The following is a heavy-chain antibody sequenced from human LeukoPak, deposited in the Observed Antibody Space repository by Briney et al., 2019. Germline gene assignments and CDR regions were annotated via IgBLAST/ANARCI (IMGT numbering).Heavy chain of an antibody. CDR3: ARDSGTTGEVKFDP. CDR2: IYSRVT. D-gene: IGHD3-10*01. Sequence: PSETLPLTCTVSGGSISSYYLSWIRQPARKGLEWIGRIYSRVTTYNPSLKSRVTMSADTSRNHVSLTLNSVTAADTAVYYCARDSGTTGEVKFDPWGQGTLVTVSS. V-gene: IGHV4-4*07. J-gene: IGHJ5*02. CDR1: GGSISSYY.